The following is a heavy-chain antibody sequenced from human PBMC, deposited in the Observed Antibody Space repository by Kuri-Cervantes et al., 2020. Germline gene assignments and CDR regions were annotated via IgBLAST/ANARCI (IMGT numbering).Heavy chain of an antibody. D-gene: IGHD1-26*01. J-gene: IGHJ4*02. Sequence: GGSLRLSCAASGFTFDDYAMHWVRQAPGKGLEWVSGISWNSGSIGYADSVKGRFTISRDNSKNTLYLQMNSLRAEDTAVYYCAKGELLQGYSDYWGQGTLVTVSS. V-gene: IGHV3-9*01. CDR3: AKGELLQGYSDY. CDR2: ISWNSGSI. CDR1: GFTFDDYA.